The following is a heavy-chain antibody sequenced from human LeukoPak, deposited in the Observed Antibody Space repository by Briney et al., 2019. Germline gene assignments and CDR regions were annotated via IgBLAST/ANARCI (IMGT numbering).Heavy chain of an antibody. J-gene: IGHJ4*02. CDR2: ISYDGSNK. D-gene: IGHD3-22*01. V-gene: IGHV3-30*14. CDR3: ARETQPYYYDSSGVFDY. Sequence: GRSLRLSCAASGFTFSSYAMHWVRQAPGKGLEWVAVISYDGSNKYYADSVKGRFTISRDNSKNTLYLQMNSLRAEDTAVYYCARETQPYYYDSSGVFDYWGQGTLVTVSS. CDR1: GFTFSSYA.